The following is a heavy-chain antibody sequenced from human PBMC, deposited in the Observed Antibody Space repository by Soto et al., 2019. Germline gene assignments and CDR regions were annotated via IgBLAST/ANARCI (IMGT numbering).Heavy chain of an antibody. CDR3: ARDYYYDSSGYYAGFDY. D-gene: IGHD3-22*01. J-gene: IGHJ4*02. Sequence: HPGGSLRLSCAASGFTFSSYSMNWVRQAPGKGLEWVSYISSSSTIYYADSVKGRFTISRDNAKNSLYLQMNSLRDEDTAVYYCARDYYYDSSGYYAGFDYWGQGTLVTVSS. V-gene: IGHV3-48*02. CDR1: GFTFSSYS. CDR2: ISSSSTI.